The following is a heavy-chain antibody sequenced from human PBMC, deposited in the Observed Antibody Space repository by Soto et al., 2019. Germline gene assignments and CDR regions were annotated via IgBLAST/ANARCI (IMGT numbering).Heavy chain of an antibody. D-gene: IGHD6-13*01. CDR2: IIPIFGTA. Sequence: QVQLVQSGAEVKKPGSSVKVSCKASGGTFSSYAISWVRQAPGQGLEWMGGIIPIFGTANYAQKFQGRVTITAEKSTSTAYMELSSLRSEDTAVYYCATPKAAAGTNTRGPYYYGMDVWGQGTTVTVSS. CDR3: ATPKAAAGTNTRGPYYYGMDV. CDR1: GGTFSSYA. V-gene: IGHV1-69*06. J-gene: IGHJ6*02.